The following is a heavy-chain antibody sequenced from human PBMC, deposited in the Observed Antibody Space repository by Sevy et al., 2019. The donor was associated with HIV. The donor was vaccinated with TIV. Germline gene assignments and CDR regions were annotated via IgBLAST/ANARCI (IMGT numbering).Heavy chain of an antibody. CDR3: AKDRTQLSDWYGELDY. Sequence: GGSLRLSCAASGFTFSNYAMCWVHQAPGKGLEWVSSISISGIKTYYADSVKGRFTISRDNSKNTLYLQMNSLRADDTAVYYCAKDRTQLSDWYGELDYWGQGSLVTVSS. CDR2: ISISGIKT. D-gene: IGHD6-19*01. V-gene: IGHV3-23*01. J-gene: IGHJ4*02. CDR1: GFTFSNYA.